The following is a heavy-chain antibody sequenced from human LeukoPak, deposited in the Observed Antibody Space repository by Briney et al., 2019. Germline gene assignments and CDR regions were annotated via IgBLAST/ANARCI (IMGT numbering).Heavy chain of an antibody. CDR3: ATADGDIVVVPAATYYYYYGMDV. Sequence: GGSLRLSCAASGFTFSSYSMNWVRQAPGKGLEWVSSISSSSSYIYYADSVKGRFTIPRDNAKNSLYLQMNSLRAEDTAVYYCATADGDIVVVPAATYYYYYGMDVWGQGTTVTVSS. D-gene: IGHD2-2*01. J-gene: IGHJ6*02. V-gene: IGHV3-21*01. CDR2: ISSSSSYI. CDR1: GFTFSSYS.